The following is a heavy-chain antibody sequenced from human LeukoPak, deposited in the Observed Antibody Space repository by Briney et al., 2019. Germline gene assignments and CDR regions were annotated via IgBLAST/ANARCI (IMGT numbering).Heavy chain of an antibody. J-gene: IGHJ4*02. Sequence: SETLSLTCTVSGGSISSGGYYWSWIRQPPGKGLEWIGSIYYSGSTYYNPSLKSRVTISVDTSKNQFSLKLSSVTAADTAVYYCARGIQLWSDYFDYWGQGTLVTVSS. V-gene: IGHV4-39*01. CDR3: ARGIQLWSDYFDY. CDR1: GGSISSGGYY. D-gene: IGHD5-18*01. CDR2: IYYSGST.